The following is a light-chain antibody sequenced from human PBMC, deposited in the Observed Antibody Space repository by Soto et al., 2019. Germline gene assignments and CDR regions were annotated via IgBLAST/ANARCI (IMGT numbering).Light chain of an antibody. CDR1: QNIDSY. CDR2: DAS. CDR3: QQTYSTPWT. V-gene: IGKV1-39*01. J-gene: IGKJ1*01. Sequence: EIQMTQSPSSLSASVGDRVTITCRASQNIDSYLNWYQQRPGKAPKLLIHDASSLQSGVPSRFSGSGSGTDFALTINSLQPEDFATIYCQQTYSTPWTFGQGTKVDIK.